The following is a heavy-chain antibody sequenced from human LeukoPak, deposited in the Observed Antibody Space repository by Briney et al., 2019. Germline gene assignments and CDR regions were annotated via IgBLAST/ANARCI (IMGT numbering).Heavy chain of an antibody. V-gene: IGHV3-53*01. CDR3: ARGASDYVLDY. D-gene: IGHD5-12*01. CDR1: GFTVSSNY. Sequence: PGGSLRLSCAASGFTVSSNYMSWVRPAPGKGLEWVSVIYSGGSTYYADCVKGRFTISRDNSKNTLYLQMNSLRAEDTAVYYCARGASDYVLDYWGQGTLVTVSS. CDR2: IYSGGST. J-gene: IGHJ4*02.